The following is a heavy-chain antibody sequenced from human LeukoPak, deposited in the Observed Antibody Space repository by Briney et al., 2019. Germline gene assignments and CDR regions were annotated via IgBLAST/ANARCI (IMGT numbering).Heavy chain of an antibody. V-gene: IGHV3-23*01. CDR3: AKYSSGWYENWFDP. CDR2: ISGSGGST. Sequence: PGGSLRLSCAASGFTFSSYAMSWVRQAPGKGLEWVSAISGSGGSTYYADSVKGRFTISRDNSKNTLYLQMNSLRAEDAAVYYCAKYSSGWYENWFDPWGQGTLVTVSS. J-gene: IGHJ5*02. CDR1: GFTFSSYA. D-gene: IGHD6-19*01.